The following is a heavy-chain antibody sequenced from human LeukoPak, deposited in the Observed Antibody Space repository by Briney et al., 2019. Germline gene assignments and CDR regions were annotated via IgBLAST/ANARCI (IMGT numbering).Heavy chain of an antibody. Sequence: SETLSLTCTVSGGSISSYYWSWIRQPPGKGLEWIGYIYYSGSTNYNPSLKCRVTISVDTSKNQFSLKLSSVTAADTAVYYCARQMAGRYYYYYYGMDVWGQGTTVTVSS. CDR2: IYYSGST. CDR3: ARQMAGRYYYYYYGMDV. D-gene: IGHD6-19*01. V-gene: IGHV4-59*08. J-gene: IGHJ6*02. CDR1: GGSISSYY.